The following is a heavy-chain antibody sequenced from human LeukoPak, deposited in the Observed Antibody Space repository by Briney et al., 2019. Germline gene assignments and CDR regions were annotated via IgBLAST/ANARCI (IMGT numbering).Heavy chain of an antibody. Sequence: GGSLRLSCAASGFTFSSYGMHWVRQAPGKGLEWVAVISYDGSNKYYADSVKGRFTISRDNSKNTLYLQMNSLRAEDTAVYYCASGGFYDFWSGYYTPFDYWGQGTLVTVSS. CDR3: ASGGFYDFWSGYYTPFDY. D-gene: IGHD3-3*01. CDR1: GFTFSSYG. V-gene: IGHV3-30*05. CDR2: ISYDGSNK. J-gene: IGHJ4*02.